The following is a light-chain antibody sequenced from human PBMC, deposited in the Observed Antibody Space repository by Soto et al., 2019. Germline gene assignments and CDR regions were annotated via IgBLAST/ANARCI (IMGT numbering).Light chain of an antibody. J-gene: IGKJ1*01. Sequence: DIEMTQSRSSLSASVGDIFTITCRASQSISSYLNWYQQKPGKAPKLLIYAASSLQSGVPSRFSGSGSGTDFTLTISSLQPEDFATYYCQQSYSTPPTFGQGTKVDIK. CDR1: QSISSY. V-gene: IGKV1-39*01. CDR2: AAS. CDR3: QQSYSTPPT.